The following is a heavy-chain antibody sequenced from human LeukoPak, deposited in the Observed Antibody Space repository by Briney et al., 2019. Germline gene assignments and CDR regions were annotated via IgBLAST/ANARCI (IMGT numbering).Heavy chain of an antibody. CDR3: ARSFAGFDYSLYYYYGMDV. CDR1: GYTFTSYA. V-gene: IGHV1-69*13. CDR2: IIPIFGTA. D-gene: IGHD4-11*01. Sequence: SVKVSCKASGYTFTSYAMNWVRQAPGQGLEWKGGIIPIFGTANYAQKFQGRVTITADESTSTAYMELSSLRSEDTAVYYCARSFAGFDYSLYYYYGMDVWGQGTTVTVSS. J-gene: IGHJ6*02.